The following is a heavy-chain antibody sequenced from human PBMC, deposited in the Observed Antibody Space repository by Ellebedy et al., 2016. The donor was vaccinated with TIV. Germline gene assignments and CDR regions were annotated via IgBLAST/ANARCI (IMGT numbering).Heavy chain of an antibody. D-gene: IGHD5-18*01. Sequence: GESLKISCAASGFTFNSYAMSWVRQAPGKGLEWVSTISNTGSRTYYADSVEGRFIISRDNSKSTVDLQMNSLRAEDTAIYYCARDRTPGDGYWVFDQWGQGALVTVSS. CDR2: ISNTGSRT. CDR3: ARDRTPGDGYWVFDQ. J-gene: IGHJ4*02. V-gene: IGHV3-23*01. CDR1: GFTFNSYA.